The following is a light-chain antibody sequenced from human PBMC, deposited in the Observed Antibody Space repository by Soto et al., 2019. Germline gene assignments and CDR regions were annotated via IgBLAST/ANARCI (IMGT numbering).Light chain of an antibody. CDR1: QSVSSSD. V-gene: IGKV3-20*01. J-gene: IGKJ1*01. Sequence: EIVLTQSPGTLSLSPGERATLSCRASQSVSSSDLAWYQQKPGQAPRLLIYGASSRATGIPDRFSGSGSGTDFTLTISGLEPEDFAVYYCQQYGSSRTFGPGTKVETK. CDR3: QQYGSSRT. CDR2: GAS.